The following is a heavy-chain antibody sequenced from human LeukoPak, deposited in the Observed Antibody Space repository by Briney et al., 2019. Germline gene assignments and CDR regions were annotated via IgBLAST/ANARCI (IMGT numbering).Heavy chain of an antibody. CDR1: GSSISSSIYY. D-gene: IGHD2-15*01. V-gene: IGHV4-39*01. J-gene: IGHJ4*02. CDR3: ASRGCSGGSCRLPHIGPFDY. CDR2: IYVSGST. Sequence: PSETLSLTCSVSGSSISSSIYYWGWIRQPPGKGLEWIGSIYVSGSTYYNPSLQSRVTMSVDSSKNQFSLKLSSVTAADTAVYYCASRGCSGGSCRLPHIGPFDYWGQGTLVTVSS.